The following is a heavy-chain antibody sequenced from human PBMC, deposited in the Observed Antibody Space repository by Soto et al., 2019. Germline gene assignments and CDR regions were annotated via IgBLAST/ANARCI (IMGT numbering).Heavy chain of an antibody. V-gene: IGHV3-23*01. J-gene: IGHJ4*02. CDR3: TKMGTSIWYMDYFDY. D-gene: IGHD3-3*02. Sequence: DVPLLESGGGLVQPGGSLRFSCAAPGINFLTYAMAWVRQAPGNGLELVSAISSSGITYYADSVKGRFIISRDISNSTLFLQMNSLRVEDTAVYYCTKMGTSIWYMDYFDYWGRGSLV. CDR1: GINFLTYA. CDR2: ISSSGIT.